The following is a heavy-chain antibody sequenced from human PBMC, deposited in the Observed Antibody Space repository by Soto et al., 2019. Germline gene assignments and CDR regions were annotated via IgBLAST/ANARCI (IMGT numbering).Heavy chain of an antibody. CDR2: IYYSGST. V-gene: IGHV4-59*08. CDR1: GGSISSYY. D-gene: IGHD6-13*01. Sequence: PSEPLSLTCTVSGGSISSYYWSWIRHPPGKGLEWIGYIYYSGSTNYNPSLKSRVTTSVDTSKNQFSLKLSSVTAADTAVYYCSRHGRVEAAAGMDVWAQRNAVTVS. CDR3: SRHGRVEAAAGMDV. J-gene: IGHJ6*02.